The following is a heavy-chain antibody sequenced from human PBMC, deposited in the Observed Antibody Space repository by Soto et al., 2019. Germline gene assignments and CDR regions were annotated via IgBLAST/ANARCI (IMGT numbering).Heavy chain of an antibody. V-gene: IGHV1-69*13. CDR1: GGTFSSYA. J-gene: IGHJ3*02. Sequence: SVKVSCKASGGTFSSYAISWVRQAPGQGLEWMGGIIPIFGTANYAQKFQGRVTITADESTSTAYMELSSLRSEDTAVYYCARGRLLPPIGAFDIWGQGTMVTVSS. CDR2: IIPIFGTA. CDR3: ARGRLLPPIGAFDI. D-gene: IGHD3-22*01.